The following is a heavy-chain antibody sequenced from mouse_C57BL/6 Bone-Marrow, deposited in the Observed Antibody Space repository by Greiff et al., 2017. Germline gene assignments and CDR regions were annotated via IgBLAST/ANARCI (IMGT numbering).Heavy chain of an antibody. CDR3: ARSAYYYGSSYWDY. CDR1: GYTFTSYD. J-gene: IGHJ2*01. V-gene: IGHV1-85*01. D-gene: IGHD1-1*01. Sequence: QVQLKQSGPELVKPGASVKLSCKASGYTFTSYDINWVKQRPGQGLEWIGWIYPRDGSTKYNEKFKGKATLTVDTSSSTAYMELHSLTSEDSAVYFCARSAYYYGSSYWDYWGQGTTLTVSS. CDR2: IYPRDGST.